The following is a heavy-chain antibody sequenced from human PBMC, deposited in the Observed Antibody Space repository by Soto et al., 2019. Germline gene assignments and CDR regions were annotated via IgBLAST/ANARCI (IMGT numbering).Heavy chain of an antibody. CDR1: GGSISSGGYY. V-gene: IGHV4-31*03. J-gene: IGHJ3*02. D-gene: IGHD5-12*01. CDR2: IYYSGRT. CDR3: ARNSGRHDAFDI. Sequence: QVQLQESGPGLVKPSQTLSLTCTVSGGSISSGGYYWSWIRQHPGKGLEWIGYIYYSGRTYYNPSLKSRVTISVYTSKNQFSLKLSSVTAADTAVYYCARNSGRHDAFDIWGQGTMVTVSS.